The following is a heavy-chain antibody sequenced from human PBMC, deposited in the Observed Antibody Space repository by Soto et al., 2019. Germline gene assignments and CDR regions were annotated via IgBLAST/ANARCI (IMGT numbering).Heavy chain of an antibody. D-gene: IGHD6-13*01. CDR2: ISSSSSYI. CDR1: GFTFSSYS. V-gene: IGHV3-21*01. J-gene: IGHJ6*02. CDR3: ARDNHRPRIAAAGTLDYYYYYGMDV. Sequence: EVQLLESGGGLVQPGGSLRLSCAASGFTFSSYSMNWVRQAPGKGLEWVSSISSSSSYIYYADSVKGRFTISRDNAKNSLYLQMNSLRAEDTAVYYCARDNHRPRIAAAGTLDYYYYYGMDVWGQGTTVTVSS.